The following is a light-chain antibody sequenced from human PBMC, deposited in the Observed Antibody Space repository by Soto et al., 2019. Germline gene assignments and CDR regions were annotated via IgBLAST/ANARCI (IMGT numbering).Light chain of an antibody. J-gene: IGLJ1*01. CDR2: EVS. CDR1: SSDVGGYNY. CDR3: RSYAGSNIYV. Sequence: QSVLTQPPSASGSPGQSVTISCTGTSSDVGGYNYVSWYQQHPGKAPKLMIYEVSKRPSGVPDRFSGSKSGNTASLTVSGLQADDEADYYCRSYAGSNIYVFGTGTKLTVL. V-gene: IGLV2-8*01.